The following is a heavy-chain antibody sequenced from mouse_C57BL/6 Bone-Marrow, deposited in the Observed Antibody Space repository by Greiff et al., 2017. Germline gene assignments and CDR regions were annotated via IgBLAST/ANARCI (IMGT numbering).Heavy chain of an antibody. J-gene: IGHJ4*01. D-gene: IGHD1-1*01. Sequence: QVQLQQSGAELVRPGASVKMSCKASGYTFTSYNMHWVKQTPRQGLEWIGAIYPGNGDTSYNQKFKGKATLTVDKSFSTAYMQLSSLPSDDSAVYFGARCSRVYYYAMDYWGQGTSVTVSS. CDR2: IYPGNGDT. CDR1: GYTFTSYN. CDR3: ARCSRVYYYAMDY. V-gene: IGHV1-12*01.